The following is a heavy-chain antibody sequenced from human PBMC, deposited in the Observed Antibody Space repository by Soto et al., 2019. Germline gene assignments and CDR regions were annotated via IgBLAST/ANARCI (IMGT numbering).Heavy chain of an antibody. V-gene: IGHV4-39*01. J-gene: IGHJ5*02. D-gene: IGHD2-15*01. Sequence: SETLSLTCTVSGGSISSSSYYWGWIRQPPGKGLEWIGSIYYSGSTYYNPSLKSRVTISVDTSKNQFSLKLSSLTAANTAVYYCATAITEVYCSGGSCYHSWFDPWGQGTLVTVSS. CDR1: GGSISSSSYY. CDR3: ATAITEVYCSGGSCYHSWFDP. CDR2: IYYSGST.